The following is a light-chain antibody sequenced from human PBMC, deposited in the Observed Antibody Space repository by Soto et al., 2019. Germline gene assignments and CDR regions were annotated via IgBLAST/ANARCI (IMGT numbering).Light chain of an antibody. CDR3: QHYNNLPLT. J-gene: IGKJ4*01. V-gene: IGKV3-15*01. CDR2: GAS. CDR1: QSVSSN. Sequence: EIVLTQSPATRSVSPGERATLSCRASQSVSSNLAWYQQKPGQAPRLLIYGASSRAPGIPARFSGSGSGTEFTLTISSLQSEDFAVYYCQHYNNLPLTFGGGAKVEIK.